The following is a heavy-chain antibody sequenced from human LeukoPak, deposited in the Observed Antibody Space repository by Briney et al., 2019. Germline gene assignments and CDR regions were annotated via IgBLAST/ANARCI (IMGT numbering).Heavy chain of an antibody. Sequence: GGSLRLSCTASGFTFSIYAPSWVRQAPGKGLEWVSAISGSGGSTYYADSVKGRFTISRDNSKNTLYLQMNSLRAEDTAVYYCAKVVLKPYFDYWGQGTLVTVSS. J-gene: IGHJ4*02. CDR2: ISGSGGST. V-gene: IGHV3-23*01. D-gene: IGHD6-6*01. CDR1: GFTFSIYA. CDR3: AKVVLKPYFDY.